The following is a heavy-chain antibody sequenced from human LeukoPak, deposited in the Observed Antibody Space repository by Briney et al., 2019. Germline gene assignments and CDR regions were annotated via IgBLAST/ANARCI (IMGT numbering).Heavy chain of an antibody. Sequence: GRSLRLSCAASGFTFSSYAMHWVRQAPGKGLEWVAVISYDGSNKYYADSVKGRFTISRDNSKNTLYLQMNSLRAEDTAVYYCARRLSGRVDPWGQGTLVTVSS. CDR3: ARRLSGRVDP. V-gene: IGHV3-30*04. CDR1: GFTFSSYA. D-gene: IGHD2-15*01. J-gene: IGHJ5*02. CDR2: ISYDGSNK.